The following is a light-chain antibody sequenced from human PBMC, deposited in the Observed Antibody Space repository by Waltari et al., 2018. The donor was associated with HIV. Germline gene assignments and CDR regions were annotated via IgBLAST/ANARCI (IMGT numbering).Light chain of an antibody. CDR1: QSVSSNY. CDR2: GAS. J-gene: IGKJ2*01. Sequence: EIVLTPSPDTLSLSPGERAALSCRASQSVSSNYLAWYQQKPGQAPRLLIYGASSMATGIPDTFSGSGSGTDFTLTISRLEPEDFAVYYCQQYGSSPYTFGQGTKLEIK. CDR3: QQYGSSPYT. V-gene: IGKV3-20*01.